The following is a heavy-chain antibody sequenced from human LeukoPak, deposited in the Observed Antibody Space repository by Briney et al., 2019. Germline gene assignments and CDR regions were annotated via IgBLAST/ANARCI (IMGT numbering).Heavy chain of an antibody. Sequence: PGGSLRLSCAASGFTFSSYAMSWVRQAPGKGLEWVSAISGSGGSTYYADSVKGRFTISRGNSKNTLYLQMNSLRAEDTAVYYCAKDLVGATSVDYWGQGTLVTVSS. J-gene: IGHJ4*02. CDR1: GFTFSSYA. D-gene: IGHD1-26*01. V-gene: IGHV3-23*01. CDR3: AKDLVGATSVDY. CDR2: ISGSGGST.